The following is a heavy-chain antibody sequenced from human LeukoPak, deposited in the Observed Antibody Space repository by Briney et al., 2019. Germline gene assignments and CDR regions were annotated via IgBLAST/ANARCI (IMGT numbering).Heavy chain of an antibody. CDR1: GYSFTNYW. Sequence: GESLKISCKGSGYSFTNYWIGWVRQMPGKGLEWMGIIYPGDSDTRYSPSFQGQVTISADKSISTAYLQWSSLKASDTAMYYCARPFYGDYGGGAFDIWGQGTMVTVSS. D-gene: IGHD4-17*01. J-gene: IGHJ3*02. CDR3: ARPFYGDYGGGAFDI. V-gene: IGHV5-51*01. CDR2: IYPGDSDT.